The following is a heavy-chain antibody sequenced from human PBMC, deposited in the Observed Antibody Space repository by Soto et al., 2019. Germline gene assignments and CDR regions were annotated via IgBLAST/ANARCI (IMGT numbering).Heavy chain of an antibody. Sequence: QVQLVQSGAEVEKPGASVKISCKASGFTFTDYALHWVRQAPGRRLEWMGWINAGNGNTNYSQKFQGRVTVTRDTSASTVYMELSSLRSEDTAVYYCARVIGYCGADGDCLWYYFDSWGQGTLVTVSS. D-gene: IGHD2-21*02. J-gene: IGHJ4*02. CDR3: ARVIGYCGADGDCLWYYFDS. CDR2: INAGNGNT. CDR1: GFTFTDYA. V-gene: IGHV1-3*01.